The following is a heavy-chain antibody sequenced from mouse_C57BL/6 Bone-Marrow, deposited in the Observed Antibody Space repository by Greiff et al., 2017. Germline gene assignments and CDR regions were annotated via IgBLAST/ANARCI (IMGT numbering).Heavy chain of an antibody. CDR1: GYTFTSYW. J-gene: IGHJ1*03. D-gene: IGHD1-1*01. CDR2: IHPNSGST. Sequence: QVQLQQPGAELVKPGASVQLSCKASGYTFTSYWMHWVKQRPGQGLEWIGMIHPNSGSTKYNEKFKSKATLTVDKSSSTAYMQLSSLTSEDSAVYYCARSRYYGSSWYFDVWGTGTTVTVSS. V-gene: IGHV1-64*01. CDR3: ARSRYYGSSWYFDV.